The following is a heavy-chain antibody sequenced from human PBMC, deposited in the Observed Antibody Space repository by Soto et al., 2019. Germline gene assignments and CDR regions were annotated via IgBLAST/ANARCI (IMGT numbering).Heavy chain of an antibody. CDR1: GYTFTDFD. CDR2: VNPKSGNA. CDR3: AGGLLCVICYNF. V-gene: IGHV1-8*01. Sequence: QVQLVQSGAEVKKPGASVKVSCKASGYTFTDFDINWVRQATGQGPEWMGWVNPKSGNAGYAPKFEGRVSKTGDTPKNTFYMGVSSLSSEDGAVYYGAGGLLCVICYNFGGQGTLVTVSS. D-gene: IGHD1-20*01. J-gene: IGHJ4*02.